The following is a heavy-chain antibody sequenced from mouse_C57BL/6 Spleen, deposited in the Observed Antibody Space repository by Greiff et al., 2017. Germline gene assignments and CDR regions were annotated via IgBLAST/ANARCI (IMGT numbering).Heavy chain of an antibody. CDR3: VRGTTVVAPYYAMDY. Sequence: EVMLVESGGGLVQPKGSLKLSCAASGFTFNTYAMHWVRQAPGKGLEWVARIRSKSSNYATYYADSVKDRFTISRDDSQSMLYLQMNNLKTEDTAMYYCVRGTTVVAPYYAMDYWGQGTSVTVSS. CDR1: GFTFNTYA. CDR2: IRSKSSNYAT. V-gene: IGHV10-3*01. J-gene: IGHJ4*01. D-gene: IGHD1-1*01.